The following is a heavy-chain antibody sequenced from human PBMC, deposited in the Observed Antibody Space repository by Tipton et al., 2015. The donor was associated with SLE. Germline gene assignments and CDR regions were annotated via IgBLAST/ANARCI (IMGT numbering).Heavy chain of an antibody. V-gene: IGHV4-59*01. CDR1: GGSISSYY. CDR2: IYYSGST. CDR3: ARDPFFYDSSGIDI. Sequence: TLSLTCTVSGGSISSYYWSWIRQPPGKGLEWIGYIYYSGSTNYNPSLKSRVTISVDTSKNQFSLKLSSVTAADTAVYYCARDPFFYDSSGIDIWGQGTMVTVSS. D-gene: IGHD3-22*01. J-gene: IGHJ3*02.